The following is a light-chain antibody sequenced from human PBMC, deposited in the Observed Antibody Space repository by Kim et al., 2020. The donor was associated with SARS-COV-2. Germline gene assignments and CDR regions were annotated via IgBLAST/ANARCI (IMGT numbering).Light chain of an antibody. CDR3: QSYDSNNRRV. J-gene: IGLJ3*02. CDR2: EDN. Sequence: NFMLTQPHSVSESPGKTVTISCTGSSGSIASNYVQWYQQRPGSAPTTVIYEDNQRPSGVPDRFSGSIDSSSNSASLTISGLKTEDEADYHCQSYDSNNRRVFGGGTQLTVL. CDR1: SGSIASNY. V-gene: IGLV6-57*02.